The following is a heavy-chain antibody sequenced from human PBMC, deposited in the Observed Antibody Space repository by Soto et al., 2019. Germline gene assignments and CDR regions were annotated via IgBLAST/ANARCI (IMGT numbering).Heavy chain of an antibody. J-gene: IGHJ4*02. CDR3: ARAYGSGSFYKYYFDY. Sequence: QVQLVQSGAEVKKPGASVKVSCKASGYTFISYYMHWVRQAPGQGLEWMGIINPSGGSTSYAQKFQGRVTMTRDTSTSTVYMELSSLRSEDTAMYYCARAYGSGSFYKYYFDYWGQGTLVTVSS. CDR1: GYTFISYY. CDR2: INPSGGST. D-gene: IGHD3-10*01. V-gene: IGHV1-46*01.